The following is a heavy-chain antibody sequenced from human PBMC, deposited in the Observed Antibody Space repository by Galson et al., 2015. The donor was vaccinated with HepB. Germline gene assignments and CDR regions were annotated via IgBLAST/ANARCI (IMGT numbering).Heavy chain of an antibody. CDR3: AKHYHDSSERGDAFDI. Sequence: SLRLSCAASGFTFSNSAMSWVRQAPGKGLDWVSAVSGTDGGTYYADSVKGRFTISRDDAKNTLYLQMNSLRAEDTAVYYCAKHYHDSSERGDAFDIWGPGRMVTVSS. V-gene: IGHV3-23*01. J-gene: IGHJ3*02. CDR1: GFTFSNSA. CDR2: VSGTDGGT. D-gene: IGHD3-22*01.